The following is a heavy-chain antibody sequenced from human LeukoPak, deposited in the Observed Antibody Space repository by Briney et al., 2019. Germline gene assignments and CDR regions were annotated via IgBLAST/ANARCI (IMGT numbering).Heavy chain of an antibody. CDR2: ISAYNGNT. CDR1: GYTFTSYG. CDR3: ARVGGYDFWSGYFDYYYYMDV. Sequence: GASVKVSCKASGYTFTSYGISWVRQAPGQGLEWTGWISAYNGNTNYAQKLQGRVTMTTDTSTSTAYMELRSLRSDDTAVYYCARVGGYDFWSGYFDYYYYMDVWGKGTTVTVSS. J-gene: IGHJ6*03. V-gene: IGHV1-18*01. D-gene: IGHD3-3*01.